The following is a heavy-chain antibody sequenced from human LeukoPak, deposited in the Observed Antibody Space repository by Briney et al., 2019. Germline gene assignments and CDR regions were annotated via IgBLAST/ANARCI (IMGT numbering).Heavy chain of an antibody. CDR3: ARDLPDLTYSYDSSGLDY. CDR2: ISAYNGVT. CDR1: GYTFTNYG. D-gene: IGHD3-22*01. V-gene: IGHV1-18*01. Sequence: ASVKVSCKASGYTFTNYGISWVRQAPGQGLEWMGWISAYNGVTNYAQMLQGRVTLTTDASTNTAYMELRSLRSDDTAVYYCARDLPDLTYSYDSSGLDYWGQGTLVTVST. J-gene: IGHJ4*02.